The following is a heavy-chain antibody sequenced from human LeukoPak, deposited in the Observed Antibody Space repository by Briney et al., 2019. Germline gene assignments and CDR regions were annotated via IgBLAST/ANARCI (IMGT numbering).Heavy chain of an antibody. J-gene: IGHJ5*02. CDR3: ARAARDGYNS. Sequence: PGGSLRLSCAASGFTFSDYRMHWVRQAPGKGPEYVSGISNGGSTFYANSVKGRFTVSRDNSKNTLYPQMSSLRAEDMAVYYCARAARDGYNSWGQGTLVTVSS. V-gene: IGHV3-64*01. CDR2: ISNGGST. D-gene: IGHD5-24*01. CDR1: GFTFSDYR.